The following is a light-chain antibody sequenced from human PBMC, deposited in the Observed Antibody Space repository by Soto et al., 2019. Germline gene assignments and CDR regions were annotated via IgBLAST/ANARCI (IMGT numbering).Light chain of an antibody. Sequence: IQMTQPPSSLSASIGDTVTITCRASQDISNYLAWYQQTPGKVPKLLIYDASSLESGVPSRFSGSGSGTEFTLTISSLQPDDFATYYCQQYNSYWTFGQGTKVDIK. CDR3: QQYNSYWT. CDR1: QDISNY. V-gene: IGKV1-13*02. CDR2: DAS. J-gene: IGKJ1*01.